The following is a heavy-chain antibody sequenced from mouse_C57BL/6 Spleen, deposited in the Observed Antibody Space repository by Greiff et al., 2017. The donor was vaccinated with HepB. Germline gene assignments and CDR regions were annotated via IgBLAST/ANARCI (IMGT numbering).Heavy chain of an antibody. CDR2: INPNYGTT. D-gene: IGHD1-1*01. J-gene: IGHJ1*03. CDR1: GYSFTDYN. Sequence: VQLKESGPELVKPGASVKISRKASGYSFTDYNMNWVKQSNGKSLEWIGVINPNYGTTSYNQKFKGKATLTVDQSSSTAYMQLNSLTSEDSAVYYCARGYYGSSYEYFDVWGTGTTVTVSS. V-gene: IGHV1-39*01. CDR3: ARGYYGSSYEYFDV.